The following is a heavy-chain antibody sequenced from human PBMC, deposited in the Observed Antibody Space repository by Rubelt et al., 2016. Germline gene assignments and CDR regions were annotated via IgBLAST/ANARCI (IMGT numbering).Heavy chain of an antibody. J-gene: IGHJ4*02. CDR2: IIPIMGLT. CDR3: ATSTENDFDY. Sequence: QVQLVQSGAEMKKPGSSVKVSCKASGGTFSGYATSWVRQAPGQGLEWMGRIIPIMGLTNYAQSLQGRLTITADESPNTAYMALTSLRSDDTAVYYCATSTENDFDYWGQGTLVTVSS. V-gene: IGHV1-69*04. CDR1: GGTFSGYA.